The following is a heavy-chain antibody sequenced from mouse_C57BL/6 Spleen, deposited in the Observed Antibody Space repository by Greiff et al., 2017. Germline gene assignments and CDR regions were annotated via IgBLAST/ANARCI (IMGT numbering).Heavy chain of an antibody. Sequence: QVQLQQSGAELVMPGASVKLSCKASGYTFTSYWMHWVKQRPGQGLEWIGEIDPSDSYTNYNQKFKGKSTLTVDKSSSTAYMQLSSLTSEDSAVYYCARGVYYGSSPDYWGQGTTLTVSS. CDR3: ARGVYYGSSPDY. CDR2: IDPSDSYT. J-gene: IGHJ2*01. CDR1: GYTFTSYW. D-gene: IGHD1-1*01. V-gene: IGHV1-69*01.